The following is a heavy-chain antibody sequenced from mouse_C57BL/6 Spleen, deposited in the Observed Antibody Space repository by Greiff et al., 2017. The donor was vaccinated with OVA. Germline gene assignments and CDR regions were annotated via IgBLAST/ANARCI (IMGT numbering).Heavy chain of an antibody. CDR2: ISYDGSN. CDR3: ARGTFYYKRSGYFDY. Sequence: EVHLVESGPGLVKPSQSLSLTCSVTGYSITSGYYWNWIRQFPGNKLEWMGYISYDGSNNYNPSLKNRISITRDTSKNQFFLKLNSVTTEDTATYYCARGTFYYKRSGYFDYWGQGTTLTVSS. J-gene: IGHJ2*01. V-gene: IGHV3-6*01. CDR1: GYSITSGYY. D-gene: IGHD2-1*01.